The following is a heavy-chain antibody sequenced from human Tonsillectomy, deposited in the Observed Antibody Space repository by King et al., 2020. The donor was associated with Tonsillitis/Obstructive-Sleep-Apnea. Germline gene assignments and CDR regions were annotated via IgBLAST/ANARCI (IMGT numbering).Heavy chain of an antibody. D-gene: IGHD4-17*01. CDR3: AREPDFGDRDAFVI. Sequence: LQLQESGSGLVKPSQTLSLTCAVSGGSISSGGYAWNWIRQPPGKGLEWIGNIYHSGSTYYNPSLKSRVTMSVDQSKNQISLKLNSVTAADTAVYYCAREPDFGDRDAFVIWGPGTMVTVSS. CDR2: IYHSGST. V-gene: IGHV4-30-2*01. J-gene: IGHJ3*02. CDR1: GGSISSGGYA.